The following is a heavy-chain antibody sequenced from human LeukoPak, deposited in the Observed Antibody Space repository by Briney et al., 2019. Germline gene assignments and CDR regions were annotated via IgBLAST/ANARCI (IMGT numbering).Heavy chain of an antibody. V-gene: IGHV4-34*01. D-gene: IGHD1-26*01. CDR1: GGSFSGYY. CDR2: INRSGST. J-gene: IGHJ6*02. CDR3: ARTWRWEDGMDV. Sequence: PSETLSLTCAVYGGSFSGYYWSWIRQPPGKGLEWIGEINRSGSTYYNPSLKSRVTISVDRSKNQFSLKLSSVTAADTAVYYCARTWRWEDGMDVWGQGTTVTVSS.